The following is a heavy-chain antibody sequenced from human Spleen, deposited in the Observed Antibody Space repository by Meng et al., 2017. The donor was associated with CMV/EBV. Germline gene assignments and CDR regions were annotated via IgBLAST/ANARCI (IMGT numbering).Heavy chain of an antibody. CDR1: GYSFTSHD. J-gene: IGHJ4*02. CDR2: MKVNNGNT. D-gene: IGHD2-2*02. CDR3: ARDQGYCSSTSCYTFGY. V-gene: IGHV1-8*01. Sequence: ASVKVSCKASGYSFTSHDIDWVRQAPGQGLEWMGWMKVNNGNTGYAQKFQGRVTMTRNTSISTAYMELSSLRSEDTAVYYCARDQGYCSSTSCYTFGYWGQGTLVTVSS.